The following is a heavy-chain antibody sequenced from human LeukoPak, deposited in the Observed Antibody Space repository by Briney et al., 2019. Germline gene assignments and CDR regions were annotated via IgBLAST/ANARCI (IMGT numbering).Heavy chain of an antibody. CDR1: GGTFSSYA. CDR3: ARDLYGDYVVYYYGMDV. V-gene: IGHV1-69*04. Sequence: SVKVSCKASGGTFSSYAISWVRQAPGQVLEWMGRIIPILGIANYAQKFQGRVTITADKSTSTAYMELSSLRSEDTAVYYCARDLYGDYVVYYYGMDVWGQGTTVTVSS. D-gene: IGHD4-17*01. CDR2: IIPILGIA. J-gene: IGHJ6*02.